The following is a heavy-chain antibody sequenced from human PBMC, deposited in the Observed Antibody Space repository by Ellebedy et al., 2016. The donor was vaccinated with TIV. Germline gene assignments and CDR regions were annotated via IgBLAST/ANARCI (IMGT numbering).Heavy chain of an antibody. CDR1: GCSFSNYA. D-gene: IGHD3-16*01. CDR2: ITGSGGST. CDR3: ARGLFGGNVAFDY. V-gene: IGHV3-23*01. Sequence: GESLKISXAASGCSFSNYAMSWVRQAPGKGLEWVSGITGSGGSTYYADSVKGRFTMSRDNGENSLSLQLNSLRDEDTAVYYCARGLFGGNVAFDYWGQGALVSVSS. J-gene: IGHJ4*02.